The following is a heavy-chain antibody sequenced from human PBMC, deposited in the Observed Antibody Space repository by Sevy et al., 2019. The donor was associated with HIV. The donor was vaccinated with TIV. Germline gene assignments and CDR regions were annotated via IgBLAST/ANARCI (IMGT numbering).Heavy chain of an antibody. CDR3: ARERGYTYLLIDN. Sequence: SETLSLTCTVSGGSISSGDFYWTWVRQPPGKGLEWIGYIYHSASTFYNPSLQSRVRISEDRSKNQFSLKLSSGTAADTAVYYCARERGYTYLLIDNWGQGTLGTVSS. V-gene: IGHV4-30-4*01. D-gene: IGHD5-18*01. J-gene: IGHJ4*02. CDR1: GGSISSGDFY. CDR2: IYHSAST.